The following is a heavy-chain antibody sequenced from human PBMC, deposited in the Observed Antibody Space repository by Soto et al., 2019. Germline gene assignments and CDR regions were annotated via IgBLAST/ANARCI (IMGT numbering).Heavy chain of an antibody. V-gene: IGHV1-18*01. Sequence: GASVKVSCKASGYTFTSYGISWVRQAPGQGLEWMGWISAYNGNTNYAQKLQGRVTMTTDTSTSTAYMELRSLRSDDTAVYYCARDRHIVVVPAATNDYWGQGTLVTVSS. J-gene: IGHJ4*02. CDR1: GYTFTSYG. CDR2: ISAYNGNT. CDR3: ARDRHIVVVPAATNDY. D-gene: IGHD2-2*01.